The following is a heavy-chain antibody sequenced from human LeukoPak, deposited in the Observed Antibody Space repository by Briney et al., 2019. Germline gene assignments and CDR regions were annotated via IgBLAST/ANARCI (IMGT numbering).Heavy chain of an antibody. CDR2: IRSDGSEK. CDR1: GFIFSNYG. J-gene: IGHJ4*02. CDR3: AKHDSSSVY. Sequence: GGPLRLSCAVSGFIFSNYGMHWVRQAPGKGLEWVAFIRSDGSEKNYAGSVKGRFTISRDNSKNTLYVQMNSLRADDTAVYYCAKHDSSSVYWGQGTLATVSS. D-gene: IGHD3-22*01. V-gene: IGHV3-30*02.